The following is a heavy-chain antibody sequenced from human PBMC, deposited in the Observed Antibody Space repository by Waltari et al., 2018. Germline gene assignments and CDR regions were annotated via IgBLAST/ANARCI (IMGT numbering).Heavy chain of an antibody. CDR3: ARDESGYYYESSGYHH. D-gene: IGHD3-22*01. J-gene: IGHJ5*02. Sequence: QVQLVQSGAEVKKPGASVKVSCKPSGYTFPGYYLHWVRQAPGQGLEWMGWINPNSGGTKYAQKFQGRVTMTRDTSISTAYMELRRLRSDDTAVYYCARDESGYYYESSGYHHWGQGTLVTVSS. CDR1: GYTFPGYY. CDR2: INPNSGGT. V-gene: IGHV1-2*02.